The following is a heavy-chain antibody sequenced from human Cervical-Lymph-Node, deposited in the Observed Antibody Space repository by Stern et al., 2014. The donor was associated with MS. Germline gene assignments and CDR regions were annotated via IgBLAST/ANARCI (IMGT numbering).Heavy chain of an antibody. CDR2: IWYDGSNK. Sequence: MQLVESGGGVVQPGRSLRLSCAASGFTFSSYGMHWVRQAPGKGLEGGAVIWYDGSNKEYADSVKGRFTISRDNSKNTLYLQMNSLRAEDPAVYYCARGSIAARPGPPHYYYGMDVWGQGTTVTVSS. D-gene: IGHD6-6*01. V-gene: IGHV3-33*01. CDR1: GFTFSSYG. J-gene: IGHJ6*02. CDR3: ARGSIAARPGPPHYYYGMDV.